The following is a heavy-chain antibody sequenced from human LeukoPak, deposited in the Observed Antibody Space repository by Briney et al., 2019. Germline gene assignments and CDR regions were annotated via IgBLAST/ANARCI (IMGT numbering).Heavy chain of an antibody. D-gene: IGHD3-10*01. Sequence: AGGSLRLSCAASGFTFSTYGMSWVRQPPGKGLEWIGEIYHSGSTNYNPSLKSRVTISVDKSKNQFSLKLTSVTAADTAVYYCANRRISGSYYNYWGQGTLVTVSS. CDR2: IYHSGST. J-gene: IGHJ4*02. CDR1: GFTFSTYGM. CDR3: ANRRISGSYYNY. V-gene: IGHV4-4*02.